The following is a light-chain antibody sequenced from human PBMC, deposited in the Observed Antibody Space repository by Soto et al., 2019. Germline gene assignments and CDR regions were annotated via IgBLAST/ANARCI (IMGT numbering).Light chain of an antibody. J-gene: IGLJ1*01. CDR3: CSYALL. Sequence: QSVLTQPASVSGSPGQSITISCTGTNSDVGTHNLVSWYQQHPGKAPKLIIYEGTKRPSGVSNRFSGSKSGNTASLTISGLQAEDEADYYCCSYALLFGNGTKLTVL. CDR2: EGT. V-gene: IGLV2-23*01. CDR1: NSDVGTHNL.